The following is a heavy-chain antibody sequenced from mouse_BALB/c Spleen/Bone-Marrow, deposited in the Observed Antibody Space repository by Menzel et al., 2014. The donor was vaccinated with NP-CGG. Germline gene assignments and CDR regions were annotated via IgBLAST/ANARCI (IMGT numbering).Heavy chain of an antibody. J-gene: IGHJ2*01. CDR3: TGIDY. CDR1: GFTFSNYW. Sequence: DVKLVESGGGLAQPGGSMKLSCVASGFTFSNYWMNWVRQSPEKGLEWVAEIRLKSNNYATHYAESVKGRFTISRDDSKSIFYLQMNNLRAEDTGIYYYTGIDYWGQGTTLTVSS. CDR2: IRLKSNNYAT. V-gene: IGHV6-6*02.